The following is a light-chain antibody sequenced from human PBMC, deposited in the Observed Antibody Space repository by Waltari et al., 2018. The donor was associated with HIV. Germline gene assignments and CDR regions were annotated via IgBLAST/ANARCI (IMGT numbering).Light chain of an antibody. J-gene: IGKJ1*01. CDR1: QSLLKTNGYYY. Sequence: DIALVQAPVSLSFSPGQSASISCRSSQSLLKTNGYYYLDWYLQKPGQSPQLLIYLASTRAPGVPDRFNGRGSGTDFTLTISRVQPEDVGVFYCMQSLQTPAFGQGTRMEI. CDR3: MQSLQTPA. V-gene: IGKV2-28*01. CDR2: LAS.